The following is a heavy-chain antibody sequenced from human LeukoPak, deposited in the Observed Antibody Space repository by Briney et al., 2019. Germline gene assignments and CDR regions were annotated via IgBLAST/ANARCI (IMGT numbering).Heavy chain of an antibody. J-gene: IGHJ5*02. Sequence: SETLSLTCAVYGRSFSDYSWSWIRQPPGKGLEWIGEINHSGSTNYNPSLKSRVTISLDTSKNQFSLRLSSVTAADTAVYYCARHYYGSGINWFDPWGQGTLVTVSS. D-gene: IGHD3-10*01. CDR1: GRSFSDYS. CDR2: INHSGST. V-gene: IGHV4-34*01. CDR3: ARHYYGSGINWFDP.